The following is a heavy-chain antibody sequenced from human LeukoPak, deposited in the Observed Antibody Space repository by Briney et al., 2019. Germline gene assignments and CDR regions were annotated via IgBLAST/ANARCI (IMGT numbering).Heavy chain of an antibody. CDR3: AKDRCSNGIGCYYYYMEV. Sequence: QPGGSLRLSCAASGFTLSSYAMSWVRQAPGKGLEWVAYIQYDRTNEQYAHSVKGRFRISRDNSNNMLYLQMNSLRTEDTAVYYCAKDRCSNGIGCYYYYMEVWGKGTTVTISS. CDR2: IQYDRTNE. CDR1: GFTLSSYA. D-gene: IGHD2-8*01. J-gene: IGHJ6*03. V-gene: IGHV3-30*02.